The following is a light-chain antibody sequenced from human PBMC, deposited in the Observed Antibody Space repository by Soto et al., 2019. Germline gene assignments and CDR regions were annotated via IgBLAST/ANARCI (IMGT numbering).Light chain of an antibody. CDR1: QSIGKSY. V-gene: IGKV3-20*01. CDR2: GAS. CDR3: QQYAESPLT. J-gene: IGKJ4*01. Sequence: ETVLTQSPGTVSLSPGESATLSCRASQSIGKSYLAWFQHKPGQAPRLLIYGASTRATGIPDRFRGSGSGTDFTLTVSRLESGDFAVYYCQQYAESPLTFGGGTKVEIK.